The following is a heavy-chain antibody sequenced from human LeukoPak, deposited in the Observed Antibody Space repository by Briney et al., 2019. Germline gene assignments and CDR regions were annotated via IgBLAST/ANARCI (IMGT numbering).Heavy chain of an antibody. J-gene: IGHJ3*02. CDR2: INHSGST. CDR3: ARGSRHGDSGAFDI. V-gene: IGHV4-34*01. CDR1: GGSFSGYY. Sequence: PSETLSLTCAVYGGSFSGYYWSWIRQPPGKGLEWIGEINHSGSTNYNPSLKSRVTISVDTSKNQFSLKLSSVTAADTAVYYCARGSRHGDSGAFDIWGQGTMVTVSS. D-gene: IGHD4-17*01.